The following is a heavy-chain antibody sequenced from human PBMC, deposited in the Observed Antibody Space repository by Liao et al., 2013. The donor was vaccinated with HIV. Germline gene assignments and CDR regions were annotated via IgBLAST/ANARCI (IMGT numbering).Heavy chain of an antibody. V-gene: IGHV4-39*07. CDR3: ARDGRYGDYPRAFDI. Sequence: QLQLQESGPGLVKPSETLSLNCAVSGDSIRSRGYFWGWIRQPPGKGLEWIGSVFYTGTTYYNPSLKSRVTVSVDTPKNHFSLKLSSVTAADTALYYCARDGRYGDYPRAFDIWGKGQ. CDR2: VFYTGTT. D-gene: IGHD2-21*02. J-gene: IGHJ3*02. CDR1: GDSIRSRGYF.